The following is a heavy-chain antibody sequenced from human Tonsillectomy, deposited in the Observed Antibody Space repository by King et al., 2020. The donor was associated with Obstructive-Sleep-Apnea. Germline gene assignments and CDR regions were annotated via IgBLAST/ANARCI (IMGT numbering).Heavy chain of an antibody. V-gene: IGHV3-11*06. J-gene: IGHJ4*02. Sequence: VQLVESGGGVVKPGGSLRLSCAASGFTFTDYDYYMSWIRQAPGKGLEWVAYISSTGTYIKYADSLNGRFTISRDNAANSVYLQMNSLRADDTALYFCARESGDWLVDSWGQGTLVIVSS. CDR3: ARESGDWLVDS. D-gene: IGHD6-19*01. CDR2: ISSTGTYI. CDR1: GFTFTDYDYY.